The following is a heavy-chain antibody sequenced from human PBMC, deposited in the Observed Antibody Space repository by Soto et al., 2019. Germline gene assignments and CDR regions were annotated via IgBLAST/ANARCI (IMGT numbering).Heavy chain of an antibody. V-gene: IGHV4-59*01. D-gene: IGHD3-3*01. CDR1: GGSISSYY. CDR3: ARKTRSFDYFDY. CDR2: IYYSGST. Sequence: PSETLSLTCTVSGGSISSYYWSWIRQPPGKGLEWIGYIYYSGSTNYNPSLKSRVTISVDTSKNQFSLKLSSVTAADTAVYYCARKTRSFDYFDYWGQGTLVTVSS. J-gene: IGHJ4*02.